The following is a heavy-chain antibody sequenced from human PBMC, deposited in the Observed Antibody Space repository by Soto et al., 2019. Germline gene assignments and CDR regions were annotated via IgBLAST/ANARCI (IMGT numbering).Heavy chain of an antibody. Sequence: SETLSLTCTVSGGSISSYYWSWIRQPPGKGLEWIGYIYYSGSTNYNPSLKSRVTISVDTSKNQFSLKLSSVTAADTAVYYCARFQYSTGWYFLDYWGQGTLVTVS. D-gene: IGHD6-19*01. CDR1: GGSISSYY. CDR3: ARFQYSTGWYFLDY. V-gene: IGHV4-59*01. J-gene: IGHJ4*02. CDR2: IYYSGST.